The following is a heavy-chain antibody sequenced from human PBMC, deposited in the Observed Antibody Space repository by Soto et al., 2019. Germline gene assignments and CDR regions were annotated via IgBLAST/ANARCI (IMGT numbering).Heavy chain of an antibody. CDR3: ARETGENWTYEAH. D-gene: IGHD1-7*01. V-gene: IGHV4-59*12. CDR1: GGSITGSY. Sequence: SETLSLTCTVSGGSITGSYWSWIRQPPGKGLEWIGYIYYSGSTNFNPSFKSRVTMSIDTSRNHFSLNLQSATAADTALYYCARETGENWTYEAHWGPGTLVTVSS. CDR2: IYYSGST. J-gene: IGHJ1*01.